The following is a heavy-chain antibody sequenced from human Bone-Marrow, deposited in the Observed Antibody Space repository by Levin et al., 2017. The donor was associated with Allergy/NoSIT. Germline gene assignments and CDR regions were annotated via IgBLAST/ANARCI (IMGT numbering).Heavy chain of an antibody. CDR1: GGSINSRSHK. D-gene: IGHD3-16*01. CDR3: ARQEFSDDVNYEGNWFDP. Sequence: SQTLSLTCVVSGGSINSRSHKWGWIRQPPGKGLEWIGSIYYTGSTHYNPSLKSRVTISLDTPKNQFSLKLTSVTAADTAVYFCARQEFSDDVNYEGNWFDPWGQGSLVTVSS. J-gene: IGHJ5*02. CDR2: IYYTGST. V-gene: IGHV4-39*01.